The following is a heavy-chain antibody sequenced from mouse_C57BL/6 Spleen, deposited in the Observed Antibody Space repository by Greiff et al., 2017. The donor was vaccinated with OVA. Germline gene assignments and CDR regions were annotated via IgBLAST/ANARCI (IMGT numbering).Heavy chain of an antibody. CDR2: LSNKANGYTT. V-gene: IGHV7-3*01. CDR1: LFPFPAYF. CDR3: AREGLSGTDAMDY. J-gene: IGHJ4*01. Sequence: ELQVLHSGACFVQPGASLRLSCPASLFPFPAYFLCCFRPPPCPALSLLGFLSNKANGYTTAYSASLKGRFTISRDNSQSILYLQMNALRAEDSATYYCAREGLSGTDAMDYWGQGTSVTVSS. D-gene: IGHD4-1*01.